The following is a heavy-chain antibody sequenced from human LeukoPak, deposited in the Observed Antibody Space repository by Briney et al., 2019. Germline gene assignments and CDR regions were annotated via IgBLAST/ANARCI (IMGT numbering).Heavy chain of an antibody. V-gene: IGHV4-31*03. J-gene: IGHJ4*02. Sequence: PSETLSLTCSVSGGSISSGVYYWSWIRQHPGKGLEWIGYIYYSGSTYYNPSLKSRVTISLDTSKNQFSLKLTSVTAADTAVYYCAAGYNWNMVDDWGQGTPVTVSS. CDR3: AAGYNWNMVDD. CDR1: GGSISSGVYY. CDR2: IYYSGST. D-gene: IGHD1-20*01.